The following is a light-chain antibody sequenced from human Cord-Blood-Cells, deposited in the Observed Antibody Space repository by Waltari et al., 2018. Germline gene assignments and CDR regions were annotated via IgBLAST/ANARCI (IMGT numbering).Light chain of an antibody. Sequence: QSALTQPRSVSGSPGQSVTISCTGTSSDVGGYNYVSWYQQPPGKPPKLMIYDVSKRPSGVPDRFSGSKSGNTASLTISGLQAEDEADYYCCSYAGSYTSYVFGTGTKVTVL. V-gene: IGLV2-11*01. J-gene: IGLJ1*01. CDR3: CSYAGSYTSYV. CDR1: SSDVGGYNY. CDR2: DVS.